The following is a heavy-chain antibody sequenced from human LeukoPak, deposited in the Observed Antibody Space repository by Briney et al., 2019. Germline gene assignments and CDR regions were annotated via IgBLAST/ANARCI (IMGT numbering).Heavy chain of an antibody. CDR1: GGSFSNYY. CDR2: INHSGST. CDR3: AREKVDTAMVTSPRKDYYYMDV. J-gene: IGHJ6*03. V-gene: IGHV4-34*01. D-gene: IGHD5-18*01. Sequence: PSETLSLTCAVYGGSFSNYYWSWIRQPPGKGLEWIGEINHSGSTSYNLSLKSRVTMSVDTSKNQFSLKLSSVTAADTAVYYCAREKVDTAMVTSPRKDYYYMDVWGKGTTVTVSS.